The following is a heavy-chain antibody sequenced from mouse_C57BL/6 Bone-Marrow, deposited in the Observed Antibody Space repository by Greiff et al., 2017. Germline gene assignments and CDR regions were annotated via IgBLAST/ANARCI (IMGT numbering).Heavy chain of an antibody. CDR1: GFTFSSYG. CDR2: ISSGGSYT. D-gene: IGHD2-4*01. V-gene: IGHV5-6*01. J-gene: IGHJ4*01. Sequence: EVQGVESGGDLVKPGGSLKLSCAASGFTFSSYGMSWVRQTPEKRLEWVATISSGGSYTYYPESVKGRFTISRDNAKNTLYLQMSSRKSDDTAMYYCARVDYDGDYYAMDYWGQGTSVTVSS. CDR3: ARVDYDGDYYAMDY.